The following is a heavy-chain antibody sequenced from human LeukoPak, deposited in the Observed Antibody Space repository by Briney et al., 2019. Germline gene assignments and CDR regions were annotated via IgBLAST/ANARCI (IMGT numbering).Heavy chain of an antibody. D-gene: IGHD3-16*02. CDR1: GYTFTSYG. J-gene: IGHJ4*02. CDR2: ISAYNGNT. CDR3: ARDAGYGLYDYVWGSYRHSLHYFDY. Sequence: ASVKVSCKASGYTFTSYGISWVRQARGQGLEWMGWISAYNGNTNYAQKLQGRVTMTTDTSTSTAYMELRSLRSDDTAVYYCARDAGYGLYDYVWGSYRHSLHYFDYWGQGTLVTVSS. V-gene: IGHV1-18*01.